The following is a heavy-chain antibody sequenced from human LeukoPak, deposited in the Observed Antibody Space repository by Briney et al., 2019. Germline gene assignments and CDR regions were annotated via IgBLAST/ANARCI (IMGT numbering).Heavy chain of an antibody. CDR3: ARGEVVPAAEGGWFDP. CDR1: GYTFTSYG. V-gene: IGHV1-18*01. Sequence: ASVKVSCKASGYTFTSYGISWVRLAPGQGLEWMGWISAYNGNTNYAQKLQGRVTMTTDTSTSTAYMELRSLRSDDTAVYYCARGEVVPAAEGGWFDPWGQGTLVTVSS. J-gene: IGHJ5*02. D-gene: IGHD2-2*01. CDR2: ISAYNGNT.